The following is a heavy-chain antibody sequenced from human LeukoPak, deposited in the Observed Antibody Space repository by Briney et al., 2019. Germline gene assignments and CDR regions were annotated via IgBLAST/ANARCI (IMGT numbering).Heavy chain of an antibody. D-gene: IGHD3-22*01. Sequence: GGSLRLSCAASGLTFSSYVMSWVRQAPGKGLEWVSAISGSGGSTYYADSVKGRFTISRDNSENTLYLQMNSLRAEDTAVYYCAKDTLYYDSSGYYEGSAYWGQGTLVTVSS. J-gene: IGHJ4*02. CDR2: ISGSGGST. CDR3: AKDTLYYDSSGYYEGSAY. V-gene: IGHV3-23*01. CDR1: GLTFSSYV.